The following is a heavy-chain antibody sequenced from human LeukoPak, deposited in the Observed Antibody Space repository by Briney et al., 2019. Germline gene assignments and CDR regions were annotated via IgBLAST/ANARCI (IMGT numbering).Heavy chain of an antibody. Sequence: GGSLRLSCAASGFTFSSYAMTWVRQAPGKGLEWVSAISGSGGSTYYADSVKGRFTISRDNSKNTLYLQMNSLKAEDTAVYYCAKDRAYYYGMDVWGQGTTVTVSS. J-gene: IGHJ6*02. CDR1: GFTFSSYA. V-gene: IGHV3-23*01. CDR3: AKDRAYYYGMDV. CDR2: ISGSGGST.